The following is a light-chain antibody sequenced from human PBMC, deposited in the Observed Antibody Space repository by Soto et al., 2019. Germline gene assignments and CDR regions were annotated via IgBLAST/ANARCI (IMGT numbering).Light chain of an antibody. V-gene: IGLV2-14*01. CDR3: SSYTGSSTFYV. J-gene: IGLJ1*01. CDR1: SSDVGSYNY. Sequence: QSALTQPASVSGSPGQSITISCTGTSSDVGSYNYVSWYQLHPGKAPKLMIYEVSNRPSGVSNRFSGSKSGDTASLTISGLQAEDEADYYCSSYTGSSTFYVFGTGTKGTVL. CDR2: EVS.